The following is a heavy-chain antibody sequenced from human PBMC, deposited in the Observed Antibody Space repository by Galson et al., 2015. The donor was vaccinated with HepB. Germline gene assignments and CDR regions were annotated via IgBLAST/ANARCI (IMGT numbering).Heavy chain of an antibody. D-gene: IGHD3-22*01. CDR1: NYTFTNYG. CDR3: ARIHKGYDSNGYYYSGIDY. V-gene: IGHV1-18*04. Sequence: SVKVSCKASNYTFTNYGISWVRQAPGQGLEWVGWISVDNGKTDYAQELQGRVTMTTHTSTSTAYMELRSLESDDTAVYYCARIHKGYDSNGYYYSGIDYWGQGTLVTVSS. J-gene: IGHJ4*02. CDR2: ISVDNGKT.